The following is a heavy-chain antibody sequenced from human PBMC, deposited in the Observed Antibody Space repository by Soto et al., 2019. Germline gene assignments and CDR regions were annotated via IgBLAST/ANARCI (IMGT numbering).Heavy chain of an antibody. CDR2: IKQDGSEK. D-gene: IGHD6-13*01. CDR1: GFTFSSYW. J-gene: IGHJ4*02. Sequence: GGSLRLSCAASGFTFSSYWMSWVRQAPGKGLEWVANIKQDGSEKYYVDSVKGRFTISRDNAKNSLYLQMNSLRAEDTAGYYCWLYSSSWYGSHIDYWGQGTLVTVSS. V-gene: IGHV3-7*01. CDR3: WLYSSSWYGSHIDY.